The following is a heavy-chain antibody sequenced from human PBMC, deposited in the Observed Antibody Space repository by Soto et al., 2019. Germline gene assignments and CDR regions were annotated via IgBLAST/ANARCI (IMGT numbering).Heavy chain of an antibody. J-gene: IGHJ6*04. CDR2: IIPIFGTA. V-gene: IGHV1-69*13. D-gene: IGHD1-1*01. CDR1: GGTFSIYA. CDR3: ARYTGTTGTGPDYYYYFGRNV. Sequence: SVKVSCKASGGTFSIYAISWVRQAPGQGLEWMGGIIPIFGTANYAQKFQGRVTITADESTSTAYMELSSLRSEDTAVYYCARYTGTTGTGPDYYYYFGRNVWGKVT.